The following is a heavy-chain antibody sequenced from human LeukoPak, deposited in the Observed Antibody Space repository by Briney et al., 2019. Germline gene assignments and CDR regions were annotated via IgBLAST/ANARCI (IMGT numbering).Heavy chain of an antibody. V-gene: IGHV4-59*01. CDR2: IYYSGST. Sequence: SETLSLTCTVSGGSISSYYWSWIRQPPGKGLEWIGYIYYSGSTNYNPSLKSRVTISVDTSKNQFSLKLSSVTAADTAVYYCARGSGSSSWTYYYYYMDVWGKGTTVTISS. J-gene: IGHJ6*03. CDR3: ARGSGSSSWTYYYYYMDV. CDR1: GGSISSYY. D-gene: IGHD6-13*01.